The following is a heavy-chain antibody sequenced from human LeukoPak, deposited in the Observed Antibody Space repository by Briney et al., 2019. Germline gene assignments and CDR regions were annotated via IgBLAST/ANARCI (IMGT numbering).Heavy chain of an antibody. Sequence: ASVKVSCKASGYTFTNYHINWVRQACGQGLKWMTWINPDTGDKGYARKFQDRVTITTDTSISTAYMELSRLSSEDTAVYFCARTTSMTASGYDYWGQGTLVTVSS. J-gene: IGHJ4*02. CDR2: INPDTGDK. CDR1: GYTFTNYH. D-gene: IGHD2-21*02. V-gene: IGHV1-8*03. CDR3: ARTTSMTASGYDY.